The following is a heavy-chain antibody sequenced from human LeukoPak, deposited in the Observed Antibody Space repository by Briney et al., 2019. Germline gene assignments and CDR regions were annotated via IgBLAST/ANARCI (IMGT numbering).Heavy chain of an antibody. Sequence: SVKVSCKASGGTFSSYAISWVRQAPGQGLEWMGGIIPIFGTANYAQKFQGRVTITTDESTSTACMELSSLRSEDTAVYYCARSDCSSTSCYYFDYWGQGTLVTVSS. CDR1: GGTFSSYA. D-gene: IGHD2-2*01. V-gene: IGHV1-69*05. CDR2: IIPIFGTA. CDR3: ARSDCSSTSCYYFDY. J-gene: IGHJ4*02.